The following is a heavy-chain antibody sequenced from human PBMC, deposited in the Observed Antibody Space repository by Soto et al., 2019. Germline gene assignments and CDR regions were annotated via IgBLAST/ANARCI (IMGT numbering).Heavy chain of an antibody. V-gene: IGHV3-21*01. CDR1: GFTFSSYS. J-gene: IGHJ6*02. CDR2: ISSSSSYI. D-gene: IGHD4-4*01. CDR3: AREGNEYSTPLYYYYGMDV. Sequence: PGGSLRLSCAASGFTFSSYSMNWVRQAPGKGLEWVSSISSSSSYIYYADSVKGRFTISRDNAKNSLYLQMNSLRAGDTAVYYCAREGNEYSTPLYYYYGMDVWSQGTTVTVSS.